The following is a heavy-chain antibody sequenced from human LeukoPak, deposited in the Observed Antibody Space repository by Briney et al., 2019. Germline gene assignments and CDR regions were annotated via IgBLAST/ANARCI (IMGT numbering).Heavy chain of an antibody. CDR2: INHSGST. CDR3: ARDRVRGVINYYYMDV. V-gene: IGHV4-34*01. Sequence: KPSETLSLTCAVYGGSFSGYYWSWIRQPPGKGLEWIGEINHSGSTNYNPSLKSRVTISVDTSKNQFSLKLSSVTAADTAVYYCARDRVRGVINYYYMDVWGKGTTVTISS. J-gene: IGHJ6*03. D-gene: IGHD3-10*01. CDR1: GGSFSGYY.